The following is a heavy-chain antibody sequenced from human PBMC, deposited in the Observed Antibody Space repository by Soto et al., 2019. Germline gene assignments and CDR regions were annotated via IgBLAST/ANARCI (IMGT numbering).Heavy chain of an antibody. CDR3: ARAVRSGYCSGGSCYFSYYGMDF. J-gene: IGHJ6*02. D-gene: IGHD2-15*01. CDR1: GDRVSSNSAA. CDR2: TYYRSQWDN. V-gene: IGHV6-1*01. Sequence: SQTLSLTCTISGDRVSSNSAAWNWIRQSPSRGLEWLGRTYYRSQWDNDYAVYVKSRITINPDTSKNQFSLQLNSVTPEDTAVYSCARAVRSGYCSGGSCYFSYYGMDFWGQGTTVTVSS.